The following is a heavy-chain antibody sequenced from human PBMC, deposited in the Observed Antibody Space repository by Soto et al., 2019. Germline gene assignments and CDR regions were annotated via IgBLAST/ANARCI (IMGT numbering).Heavy chain of an antibody. Sequence: QMQLVQSGPEVKKPGTSVKVSCKASGFTFTSSAVQWVRQARGQRLEWIGWIVVGSGNTNYAQKFQERVTITREMSTSTAYMELSSLRSEDTAVYYCAAVGGDSRGYYYYAGAFDIWGQGTMVTVSS. CDR3: AAVGGDSRGYYYYAGAFDI. CDR2: IVVGSGNT. CDR1: GFTFTSSA. D-gene: IGHD3-22*01. J-gene: IGHJ3*02. V-gene: IGHV1-58*01.